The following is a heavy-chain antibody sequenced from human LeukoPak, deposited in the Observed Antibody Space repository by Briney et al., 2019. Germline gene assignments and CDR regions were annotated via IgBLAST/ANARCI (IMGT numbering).Heavy chain of an antibody. V-gene: IGHV1-46*01. CDR3: AREVAYGQQLVRYDAFDI. J-gene: IGHJ3*02. D-gene: IGHD6-13*01. CDR1: GYTFTSYY. Sequence: ASVKVSCKASGYTFTSYYMHWVRQAPGQGLEWMGIINPSGGSTSYAQKFQGRVTITADESTSTAYMELSSLRSEDTAVYYCAREVAYGQQLVRYDAFDIWGQGTMVTVSS. CDR2: INPSGGST.